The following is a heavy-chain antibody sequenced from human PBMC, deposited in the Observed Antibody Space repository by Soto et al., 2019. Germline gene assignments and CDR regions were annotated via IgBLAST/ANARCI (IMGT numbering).Heavy chain of an antibody. CDR3: AKGERNSVTRDYYYGMDV. CDR2: ISYDGSNK. Sequence: GGSLRLSCEASGFTFSSYGMHWVRQAPGKWLEWVAVISYDGSNKYYADSVKGRFTILRDNSKNTLYLQMNSLRAEDTAVYYCAKGERNSVTRDYYYGMDVWGQGTTVTVSS. CDR1: GFTFSSYG. J-gene: IGHJ6*02. D-gene: IGHD1-26*01. V-gene: IGHV3-30*18.